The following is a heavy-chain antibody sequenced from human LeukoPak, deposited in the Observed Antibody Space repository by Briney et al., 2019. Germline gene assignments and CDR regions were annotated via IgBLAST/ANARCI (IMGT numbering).Heavy chain of an antibody. CDR3: ASVDTAMEARSYYYYYYMDV. Sequence: ASVKVSCKASGGTFSSYAISWVRQAPGQGLEWMGGIIPIFGTANYAQKFQGRVTITTDESTSTAYMELSSLRSEDTAVYYCASVDTAMEARSYYYYYYMDVWGKGTTVTVSS. CDR1: GGTFSSYA. CDR2: IIPIFGTA. D-gene: IGHD5-18*01. J-gene: IGHJ6*03. V-gene: IGHV1-69*05.